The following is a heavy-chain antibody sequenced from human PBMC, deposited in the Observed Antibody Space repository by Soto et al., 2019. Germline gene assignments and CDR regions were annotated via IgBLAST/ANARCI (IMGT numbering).Heavy chain of an antibody. CDR3: ARRGRFEVRGVIIRYFDY. J-gene: IGHJ4*02. CDR2: IKHSGST. CDR1: GGSISSYY. V-gene: IGHV4-34*01. Sequence: SETLSFSCSASGGSISSYYWSWIRQPPGKGLECIEEIKHSGSTNCNPPHKSRVTISVDTSENQFSLKLSSVTAADTAVYYCARRGRFEVRGVIIRYFDYWGQGTLVTVSP. D-gene: IGHD3-10*01.